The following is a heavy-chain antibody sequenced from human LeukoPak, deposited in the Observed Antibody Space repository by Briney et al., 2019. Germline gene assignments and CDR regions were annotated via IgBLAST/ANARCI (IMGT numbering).Heavy chain of an antibody. Sequence: PGGSLRLSCAASGFTFSSYEMNWVRQAPGKGLEWVSYISSSGSIIYYADSVKGRFTISRDNAKNSLYLQMNSLRAEDTAVYYCARGGDDILTGYYYYWGQGTLVTVSS. CDR2: ISSSGSII. CDR1: GFTFSSYE. CDR3: ARGGDDILTGYYYY. J-gene: IGHJ4*02. V-gene: IGHV3-48*03. D-gene: IGHD3-9*01.